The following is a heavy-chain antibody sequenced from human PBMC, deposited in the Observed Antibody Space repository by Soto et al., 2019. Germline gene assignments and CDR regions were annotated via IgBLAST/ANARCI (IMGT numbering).Heavy chain of an antibody. CDR1: GFSFGDSA. J-gene: IGHJ5*02. D-gene: IGHD6-19*01. CDR2: IRSKAYSGTT. Sequence: PGGSLRLSCTASGFSFGDSAMSWFRQAPGKGLEWVGFIRSKAYSGTTEYAASVRGRFTISRDDSKSIAYLQMNSLKTEDTAVYYCTRRYSSGWYWFDPWGQGTLV. V-gene: IGHV3-49*03. CDR3: TRRYSSGWYWFDP.